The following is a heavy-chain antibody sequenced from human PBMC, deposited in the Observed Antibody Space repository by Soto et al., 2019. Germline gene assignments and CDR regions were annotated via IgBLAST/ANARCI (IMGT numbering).Heavy chain of an antibody. Sequence: QVQLQESGPGLVKPSQTLSLTCTVSGGSISSGDYYWSWIRQPPGKGLEWIGYIYYSGSTYYNPSLKSRVTISVDTSKNQFPRKLTSVTAADTAVYYCARAKLLPNYFDYWGQETLVTVSS. CDR2: IYYSGST. D-gene: IGHD3-10*01. CDR1: GGSISSGDYY. CDR3: ARAKLLPNYFDY. V-gene: IGHV4-30-4*01. J-gene: IGHJ4*02.